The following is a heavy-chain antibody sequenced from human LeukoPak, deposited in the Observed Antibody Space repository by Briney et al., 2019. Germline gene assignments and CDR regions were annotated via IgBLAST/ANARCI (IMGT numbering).Heavy chain of an antibody. V-gene: IGHV3-48*03. CDR1: GFTFSSYE. Sequence: GGSLRLSCAASGFTFSSYEFNWVRQVPGKGLEWVSYISSSGDTIYYADSVKGRFTVSRDNAKNSLFLQMNGLRAEDTAIYYCARERIYGDYFDYWGQGALVTVSS. D-gene: IGHD4-17*01. J-gene: IGHJ4*02. CDR3: ARERIYGDYFDY. CDR2: ISSSGDTI.